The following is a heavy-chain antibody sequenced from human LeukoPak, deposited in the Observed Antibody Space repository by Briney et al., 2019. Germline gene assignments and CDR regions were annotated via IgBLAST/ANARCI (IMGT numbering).Heavy chain of an antibody. J-gene: IGHJ2*01. CDR2: ISGSGGST. V-gene: IGHV3-23*01. Sequence: GGSLRLSCAASGFTFSSYSMNWVRQAPGKGLEWVSAISGSGGSTYYADSVKGRLTISRDNSKNTLYLQMNSLRAGDTAVYYCAKDTASSWWYFDLWGRGTLVTVSS. CDR3: AKDTASSWWYFDL. CDR1: GFTFSSYS. D-gene: IGHD5-18*01.